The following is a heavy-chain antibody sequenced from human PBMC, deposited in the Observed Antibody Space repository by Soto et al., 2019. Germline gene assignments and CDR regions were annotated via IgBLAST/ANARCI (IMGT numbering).Heavy chain of an antibody. D-gene: IGHD5-18*01. J-gene: IGHJ6*02. CDR3: ARGARGYSFGSYGMDV. CDR1: GGSISSGAYY. V-gene: IGHV4-31*03. Sequence: PSETLSLTCTVSGGSISSGAYYWSWIRQHPGKGLEWIGYIYYSGSTYYNPSLKSRLTISVDTSKNQFSLKLTSVTAADTAVYYCARGARGYSFGSYGMDVWGQGTTVTVSS. CDR2: IYYSGST.